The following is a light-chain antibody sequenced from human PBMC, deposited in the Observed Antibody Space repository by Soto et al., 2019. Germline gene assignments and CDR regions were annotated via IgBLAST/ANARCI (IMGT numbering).Light chain of an antibody. CDR3: QSYDSSLRGYYV. Sequence: QAVLTEPPSVSGAPGQRVTISCSGSSSNIGAGYDVQWYQQLPGTAPKLLIYGDSNRPSGVPDRFSGSKSGTSASLAITGLQAEDEADYYCQSYDSSLRGYYVFGTGTKVTVL. V-gene: IGLV1-40*01. CDR2: GDS. CDR1: SSNIGAGYD. J-gene: IGLJ1*01.